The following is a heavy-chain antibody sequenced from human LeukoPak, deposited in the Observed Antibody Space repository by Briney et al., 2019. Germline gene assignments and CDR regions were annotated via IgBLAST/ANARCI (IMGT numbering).Heavy chain of an antibody. CDR1: AGSISSTTYI. J-gene: IGHJ6*02. Sequence: SETLSLTCTVSAGSISSTTYIWGWIRQSPGKGLEWIGTIYDSGSTFYNPSLKGRVIISVDTSKNQFSLKLSSVTAADTALYYCASSGVFIKYSGDYYYGMDVWGQGTRVTVSS. CDR3: ASSGVFIKYSGDYYYGMDV. D-gene: IGHD5-12*01. CDR2: IYDSGST. V-gene: IGHV4-39*01.